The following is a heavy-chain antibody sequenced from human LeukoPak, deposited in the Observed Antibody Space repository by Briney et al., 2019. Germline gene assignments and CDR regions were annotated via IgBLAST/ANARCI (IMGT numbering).Heavy chain of an antibody. V-gene: IGHV4-4*02. CDR3: ARDGRWLQDLFDS. CDR1: GASISSGNW. Sequence: SETLSLTCTVSGASISSGNWWSWVRQPPGKGLEWLGEIYQSGNTNYNPSFKSRVSMSIDTSRNQFSLRLTSLTAADTAVYFCARDGRWLQDLFDSWGQGILVTVSS. CDR2: IYQSGNT. D-gene: IGHD5-24*01. J-gene: IGHJ4*02.